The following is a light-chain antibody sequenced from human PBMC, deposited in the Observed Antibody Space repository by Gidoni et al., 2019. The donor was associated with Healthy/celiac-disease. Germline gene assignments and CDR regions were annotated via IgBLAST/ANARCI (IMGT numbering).Light chain of an antibody. CDR1: SSDVGGYNY. V-gene: IGLV2-14*01. CDR2: EVS. CDR3: SSYTSSSTLV. Sequence: QSALTQPASVSGSPGQSITISCTGTSSDVGGYNYVPWSQQHPGKAHKLMIYEVSNRPSGVSNRFSGSKSGNTASLTISGLQAEDDADYYCSSYTSSSTLVFGGGTKLTVL. J-gene: IGLJ3*02.